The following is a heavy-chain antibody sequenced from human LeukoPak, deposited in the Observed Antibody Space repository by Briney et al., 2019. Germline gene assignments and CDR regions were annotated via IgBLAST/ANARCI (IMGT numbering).Heavy chain of an antibody. D-gene: IGHD3-22*01. Sequence: KHGESLQISCKGSGSYFTSYWIGWVRQMPGKGLEWMGIIYPGDSDTRYSPSFQGQVTISADKSISTASLQWSSLEASDTAMYDCARLLHYYDSSCYLRWFDPWGQGTLVTVSS. V-gene: IGHV5-51*01. CDR1: GSYFTSYW. CDR2: IYPGDSDT. CDR3: ARLLHYYDSSCYLRWFDP. J-gene: IGHJ5*02.